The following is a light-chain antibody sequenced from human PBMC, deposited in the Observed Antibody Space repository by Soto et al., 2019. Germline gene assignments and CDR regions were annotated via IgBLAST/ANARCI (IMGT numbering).Light chain of an antibody. V-gene: IGKV3-15*01. Sequence: EIVMTQSPAPLSVSPGERATLSCRASQSVSSNLAWYQQKPGQAPRLLIYGAFIRATGIPARFSGSGAETEFNFTISSLQSEDFAVYYCQQYKNWPPNTFGQGTRLEIK. J-gene: IGKJ5*01. CDR1: QSVSSN. CDR2: GAF. CDR3: QQYKNWPPNT.